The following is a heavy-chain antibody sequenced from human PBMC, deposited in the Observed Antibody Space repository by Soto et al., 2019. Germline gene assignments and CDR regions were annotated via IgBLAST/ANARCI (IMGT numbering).Heavy chain of an antibody. Sequence: SETLSLTCTVSGGPISSYYWSWIRQSPGKGLEWIGHIYHSGSTNYNPSLKSRVTISVDTSKNQFSLKLSSVTAADTAVYYCARRDTAYAFDIWDQGTMVTVSS. V-gene: IGHV4-59*01. CDR3: ARRDTAYAFDI. CDR2: IYHSGST. J-gene: IGHJ3*02. D-gene: IGHD5-18*01. CDR1: GGPISSYY.